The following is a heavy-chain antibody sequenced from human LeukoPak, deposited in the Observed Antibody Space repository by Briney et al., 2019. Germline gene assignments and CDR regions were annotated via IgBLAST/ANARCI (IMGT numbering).Heavy chain of an antibody. CDR1: GGSISSSSYY. CDR3: ARHFAGYQWPYYFDY. J-gene: IGHJ4*02. Sequence: SETLSLTCTVSGGSISSSSYYWGWIRQPPWKGLEWIGSIYYSGSTYYNPSLKSRVTISVDTSKNQFSLKLSSVTAADTAVYYCARHFAGYQWPYYFDYWGQGTLVTVSS. CDR2: IYYSGST. V-gene: IGHV4-39*01. D-gene: IGHD6-19*01.